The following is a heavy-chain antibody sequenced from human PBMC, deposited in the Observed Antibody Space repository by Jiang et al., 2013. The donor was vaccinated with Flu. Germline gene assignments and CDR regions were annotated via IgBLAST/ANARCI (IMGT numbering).Heavy chain of an antibody. CDR2: ISGSGGST. CDR1: AFTFSTYA. CDR3: AKYSTDNGEVALPSDY. D-gene: IGHD2-8*02. J-gene: IGHJ4*02. V-gene: IGHV3-23*01. Sequence: QLLESGGGLVQPGGSLRLSCAASAFTFSTYAMSWVRQAPGKGLEWVSGISGSGGSTYYADSVKGRFTISRDNFKNTLYLQMNSLRAEDTAVYYCAKYSTDNGEVALPSDYWGQGTLVTVSS.